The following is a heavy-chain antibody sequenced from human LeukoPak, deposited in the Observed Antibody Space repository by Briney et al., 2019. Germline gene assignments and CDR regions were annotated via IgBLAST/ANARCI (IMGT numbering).Heavy chain of an antibody. J-gene: IGHJ2*01. CDR2: IYYSGST. D-gene: IGHD3-22*01. Sequence: PSETLSLTCTVSGGSISSYYWSWIRQPPGKGLEWIGYIYYSGSTNYNPSLKSRVAMSVDTSKNQFSLKLSSVTAADTVVYYCARSESPYLTMMVRPWYFDLWGRGTLVTVSS. V-gene: IGHV4-59*01. CDR1: GGSISSYY. CDR3: ARSESPYLTMMVRPWYFDL.